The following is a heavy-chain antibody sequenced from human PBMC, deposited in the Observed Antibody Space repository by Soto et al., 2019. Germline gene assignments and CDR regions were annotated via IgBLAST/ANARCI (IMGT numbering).Heavy chain of an antibody. V-gene: IGHV6-1*01. CDR3: ARLPATMIDAFDI. Sequence: TLSLTCAISGDSVSSNSPAWNWIRQSPSRGLEWLGRTYYRSKWYNDYAVSVKSRITINPDTSKNQFSLQLNSVTPEDTAVYYCARLPATMIDAFDIWGQGTMVTVSS. J-gene: IGHJ3*02. CDR2: TYYRSKWYN. D-gene: IGHD3-22*01. CDR1: GDSVSSNSPA.